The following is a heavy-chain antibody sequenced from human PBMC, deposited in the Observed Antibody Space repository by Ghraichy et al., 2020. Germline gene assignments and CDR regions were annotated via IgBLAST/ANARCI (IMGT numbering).Heavy chain of an antibody. D-gene: IGHD2-21*01. CDR3: ARGRNRHIMGLVLDY. Sequence: SETLSLTCAVYGGSFSGYYWSWIRQPPGKGLEWIGEINHSGSTNYNPSLKSRVTISVDTSKNQFSLKLSSVTAADTAVYYCARGRNRHIMGLVLDYWGQGTLVTVSS. J-gene: IGHJ4*02. V-gene: IGHV4-34*01. CDR1: GGSFSGYY. CDR2: INHSGST.